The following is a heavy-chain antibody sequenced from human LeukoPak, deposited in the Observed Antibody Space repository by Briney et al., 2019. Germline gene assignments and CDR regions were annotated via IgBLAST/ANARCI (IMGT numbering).Heavy chain of an antibody. D-gene: IGHD6-19*01. J-gene: IGHJ3*02. CDR1: GGSISSYY. Sequence: SETLSLTCTVSGGSISSYYWSWIRQPAGKGLEWIGHIYTSGSTNYNPSLKSRVTMSVDTSKNQFSLKPNSVTAADTAVYYCARARKEEVAVAWRAFDIWGQGTMVTVSS. CDR2: IYTSGST. V-gene: IGHV4-4*07. CDR3: ARARKEEVAVAWRAFDI.